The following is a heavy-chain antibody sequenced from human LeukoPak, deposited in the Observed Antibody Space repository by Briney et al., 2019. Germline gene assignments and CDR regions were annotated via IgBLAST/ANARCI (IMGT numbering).Heavy chain of an antibody. J-gene: IGHJ3*02. D-gene: IGHD4-23*01. CDR3: ARRWFTALRAFDI. V-gene: IGHV4-39*07. CDR1: GGSITNYY. CDR2: IYYSGNT. Sequence: SETLSLICTVSGGSITNYYWGWIRQPPGKGLEWIGSIYYSGNTYYNPSLKSRVTISLDTSKNQFSLKLNSVTAADTAVYYCARRWFTALRAFDIWGQGTMVTVSS.